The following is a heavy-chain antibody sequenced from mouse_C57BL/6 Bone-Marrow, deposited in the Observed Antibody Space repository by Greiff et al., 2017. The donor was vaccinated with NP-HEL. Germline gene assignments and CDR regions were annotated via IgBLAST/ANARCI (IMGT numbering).Heavy chain of an antibody. J-gene: IGHJ4*01. CDR2: IDPEDGET. D-gene: IGHD2-5*01. CDR1: GFTINDYY. Sequence: EVQLQQPGAELVKPGASVKLSCTASGFTINDYYMHWVKQRTEQGLEWIGRIDPEDGETKYAANLQGKATMTVDTSSSTAYLQLSSQASEDTAVYYCARCGHSNYYAMDYWGQGTSVTVSS. CDR3: ARCGHSNYYAMDY. V-gene: IGHV14-2*01.